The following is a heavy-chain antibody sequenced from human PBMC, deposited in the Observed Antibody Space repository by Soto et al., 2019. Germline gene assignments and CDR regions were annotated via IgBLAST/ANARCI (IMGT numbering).Heavy chain of an antibody. V-gene: IGHV3-48*01. CDR1: GFSFSSYD. CDR3: ARVAYYYDSSGYFY. Sequence: SGFSFSSYDMNWVRQGRGKVLEWVSYISSSSSSIYYADSVKGRFTISRDNAKNSLYLQMNSLRAEDTAVYYCARVAYYYDSSGYFYWGQGTLVTVSS. D-gene: IGHD3-22*01. J-gene: IGHJ4*02. CDR2: ISSSSSSI.